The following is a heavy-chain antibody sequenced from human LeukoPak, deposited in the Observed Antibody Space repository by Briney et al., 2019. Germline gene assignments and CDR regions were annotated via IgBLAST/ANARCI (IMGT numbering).Heavy chain of an antibody. CDR3: ASAVYSGGAPYFDY. V-gene: IGHV4-34*01. CDR1: GGSFSGYY. J-gene: IGHJ4*02. D-gene: IGHD2-21*01. CDR2: INHSGST. Sequence: SETLSLTCAVYGGSFSGYYWSWIRQPPGKGLEWIGEINHSGSTNCNPSLKSRVTISVDTSKNQFSLKLSSVTAADTAVYYCASAVYSGGAPYFDYWGQGTLVTVSS.